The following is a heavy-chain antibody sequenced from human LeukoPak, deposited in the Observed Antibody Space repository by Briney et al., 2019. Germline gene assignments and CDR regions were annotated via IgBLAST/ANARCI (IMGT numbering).Heavy chain of an antibody. V-gene: IGHV4-59*08. Sequence: PSETLSLTCTVSGGTISRYYWSWIRQSPGGGLEWIGYIYSSGSTNSNPSLKSRVSISVDMYKNEFSLKLNSVTAADTAVYYCARHDSAVAALFIWGQGTLVTVPS. CDR2: IYSSGST. D-gene: IGHD2-21*02. CDR1: GGTISRYY. J-gene: IGHJ4*02. CDR3: ARHDSAVAALFI.